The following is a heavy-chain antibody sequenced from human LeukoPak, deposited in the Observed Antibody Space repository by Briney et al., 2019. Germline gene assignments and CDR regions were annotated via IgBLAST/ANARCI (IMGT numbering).Heavy chain of an antibody. V-gene: IGHV4-59*08. Sequence: PSETLSLTCTVSGGSISSYYWSWIRQPPGKGLEWIGYIYYSGSTNYNPSLKSRVTISVDTSENQFSLKLSSVTAADTAVYYCARATGRCYYYGMDVWGQGTTVTVSS. CDR1: GGSISSYY. J-gene: IGHJ6*02. CDR2: IYYSGST. D-gene: IGHD1-1*01. CDR3: ARATGRCYYYGMDV.